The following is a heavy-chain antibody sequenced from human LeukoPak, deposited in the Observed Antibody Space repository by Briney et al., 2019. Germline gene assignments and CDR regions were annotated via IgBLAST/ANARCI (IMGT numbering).Heavy chain of an antibody. CDR1: GSMFRNYW. Sequence: SGGSLRLSCVVSGSMFRNYWMSWLRQAPGKGPEWVANINQDGTKIFEVDFMKGRFTLSRDNAKSSLYLQMNSLRAEDTAVYYCARDSSGWSRDYWGQGTLVIVSS. J-gene: IGHJ4*02. V-gene: IGHV3-7*01. D-gene: IGHD6-19*01. CDR3: ARDSSGWSRDY. CDR2: INQDGTKI.